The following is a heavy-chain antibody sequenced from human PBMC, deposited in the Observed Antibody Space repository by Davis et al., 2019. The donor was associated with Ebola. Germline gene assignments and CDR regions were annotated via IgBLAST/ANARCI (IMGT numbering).Heavy chain of an antibody. V-gene: IGHV3-20*04. CDR2: INWNGGST. Sequence: PGGSLRLSCAASGFTFDDYGMSWVRQAPGKGLEWVSGINWNGGSTGYADSVKGRFTISRDNAKNSLYLQMNSLRAEDTALYYCTVAAAGTYYYYYYMDVWGKGTTVTVSS. J-gene: IGHJ6*03. D-gene: IGHD6-13*01. CDR1: GFTFDDYG. CDR3: TVAAAGTYYYYYYMDV.